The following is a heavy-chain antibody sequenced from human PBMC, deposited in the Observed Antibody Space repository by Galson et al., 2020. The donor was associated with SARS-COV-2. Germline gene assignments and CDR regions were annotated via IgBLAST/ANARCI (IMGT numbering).Heavy chain of an antibody. J-gene: IGHJ2*01. D-gene: IGHD1-1*01. Sequence: TGGSLRLSCAASGFTFSSYDMHWVRQTTGKGLEWVSAVDILGDTYYSDSVRGRFTISRENAKNSLYLQINSLGAGDTAVYYCTREGLPVGGKWHFDLWGRGTLVTVSS. CDR1: GFTFSSYD. CDR2: VDILGDT. CDR3: TREGLPVGGKWHFDL. V-gene: IGHV3-13*01.